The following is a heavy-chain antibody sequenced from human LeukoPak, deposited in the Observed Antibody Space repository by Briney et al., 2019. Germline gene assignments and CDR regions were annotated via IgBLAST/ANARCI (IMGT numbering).Heavy chain of an antibody. D-gene: IGHD3-10*01. CDR3: AKDWYGSGSYYNDDY. V-gene: IGHV3-30*18. J-gene: IGHJ4*02. CDR1: GFTFSSYG. Sequence: GGSLRLSCAASGFTFSSYGMHWVRQAPGKGLEWVAVISYDGSNKYYADSVKGRFTISRDNSKNTLYLQMNSLRAEDTAVYYCAKDWYGSGSYYNDDYWGQGTLVTVSS. CDR2: ISYDGSNK.